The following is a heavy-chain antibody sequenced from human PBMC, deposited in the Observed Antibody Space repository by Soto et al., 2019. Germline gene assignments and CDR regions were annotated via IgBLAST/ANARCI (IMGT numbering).Heavy chain of an antibody. CDR1: GGSISSYY. CDR3: ARVEGARGPGRIGSRYYYYYGMDV. J-gene: IGHJ6*02. CDR2: IYYSGST. V-gene: IGHV4-59*01. Sequence: PSDTLSLTCTVSGGSISSYYWSWIRQPPGKGLEWIGYIYYSGSTNYNPSLKSRVTISVDTSKNQFSLKLSSVTAADTAVYYCARVEGARGPGRIGSRYYYYYGMDVWGQGTTVTVSS. D-gene: IGHD3-10*01.